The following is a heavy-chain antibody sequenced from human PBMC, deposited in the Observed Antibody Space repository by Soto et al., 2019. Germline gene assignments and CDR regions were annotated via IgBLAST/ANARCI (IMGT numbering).Heavy chain of an antibody. CDR1: GGTFSSYA. D-gene: IGHD2-2*01. V-gene: IGHV1-69*06. CDR3: ASAPSNKYCSSTSCYDYYYYGMDV. Sequence: SVKVSCKASGGTFSSYAISWVRQAPGQGLEWMGGIIPIFGTANYAQKFQGRVTITADKSTSTAYMELSSLRSEDTAVYYCASAPSNKYCSSTSCYDYYYYGMDVWGQGTTVTVSS. CDR2: IIPIFGTA. J-gene: IGHJ6*02.